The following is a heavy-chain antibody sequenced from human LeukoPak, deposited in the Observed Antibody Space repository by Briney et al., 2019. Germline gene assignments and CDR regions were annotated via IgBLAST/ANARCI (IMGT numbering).Heavy chain of an antibody. CDR2: IYHSGST. J-gene: IGHJ3*02. Sequence: SETLSLTCTVSGYSISSGYYWGWIRQPPGKGLEWIGSIYHSGSTYYNPSLKSRVTISVDTSKNQFSLKLSSVTATDTAVYYCASRDYGDYEVAFDIWGQGTMVTVSS. CDR3: ASRDYGDYEVAFDI. D-gene: IGHD4-17*01. CDR1: GYSISSGYY. V-gene: IGHV4-38-2*02.